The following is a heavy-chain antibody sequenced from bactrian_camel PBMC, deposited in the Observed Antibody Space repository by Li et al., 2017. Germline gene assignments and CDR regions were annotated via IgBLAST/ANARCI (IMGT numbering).Heavy chain of an antibody. CDR1: GYTYRPYC. V-gene: IGHV3S40*01. CDR3: AASIFCYDGYGGGWRSPNL. J-gene: IGHJ4*01. Sequence: DVQLVESGGGSVQAGGSLRLSCVASGYTYRPYCMGWFRQAPGKEREGVAAVFTGGGNTYYADFAKDRFTISKDDDKETVYLQMNNLLPEDTAMYYCAASIFCYDGYGGGWRSPNLWGQGTQVTVS. D-gene: IGHD5*01. CDR2: VFTGGGNT.